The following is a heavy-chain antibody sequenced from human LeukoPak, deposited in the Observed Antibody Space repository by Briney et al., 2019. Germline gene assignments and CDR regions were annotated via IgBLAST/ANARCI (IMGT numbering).Heavy chain of an antibody. V-gene: IGHV1-18*01. J-gene: IGHJ4*02. Sequence: APVKVSCKASGYTFNSYGITWVRQAPGQGLEWMGWINTYNSNTNYAQKLQGRVTMTRDPFTSTVYMELRSLRSDDTAVYYCARGWENDYWGQGSLVTVSS. CDR1: GYTFNSYG. CDR3: ARGWENDY. D-gene: IGHD1-26*01. CDR2: INTYNSNT.